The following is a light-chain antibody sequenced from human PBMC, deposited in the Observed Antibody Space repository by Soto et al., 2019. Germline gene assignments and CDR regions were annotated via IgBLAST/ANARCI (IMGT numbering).Light chain of an antibody. CDR1: QSVSSY. CDR3: QQRSNWPRT. J-gene: IGKJ2*01. CDR2: DAS. Sequence: EIVLTQSPATLSLSPRERATLSCRASQSVSSYLAWYQQKPGQAPRLLIYDASNRATGIPARFSGSGSGTDFTLTICSLEPEDFAVYYCQQRSNWPRTFGQGTKLEIK. V-gene: IGKV3-11*01.